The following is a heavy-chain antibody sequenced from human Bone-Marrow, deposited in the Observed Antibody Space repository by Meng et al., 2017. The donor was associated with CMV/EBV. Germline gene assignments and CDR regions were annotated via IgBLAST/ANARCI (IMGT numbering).Heavy chain of an antibody. D-gene: IGHD2-2*01. Sequence: LRLSCAVYGGSFSGYYWSWIRQPPGKGLEWIGEINHSGSTNYNPSLKSRVTISVDTSKNQFSLKLSSVTAADTAVYYCARGQHTRYCSSTSCYLFSYYYYGMDVWGQGTTVTVSS. J-gene: IGHJ6*02. CDR1: GGSFSGYY. CDR2: INHSGST. CDR3: ARGQHTRYCSSTSCYLFSYYYYGMDV. V-gene: IGHV4-34*01.